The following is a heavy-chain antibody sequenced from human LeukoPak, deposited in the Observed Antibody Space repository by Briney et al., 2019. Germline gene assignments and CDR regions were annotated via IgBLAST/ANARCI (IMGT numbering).Heavy chain of an antibody. V-gene: IGHV1-2*06. CDR2: INPNSGAT. J-gene: IGHJ4*02. Sequence: ASVKVSCKASGYTFTDYYIHWVRQAPGQGLEWVGRINPNSGATHYPQKFQGRVTMTRDTSFNAAYLELNSLRSDDTAIYYCARDEQGGTTGGLGYWGQGTLVTVSS. CDR3: ARDEQGGTTGGLGY. D-gene: IGHD4-17*01. CDR1: GYTFTDYY.